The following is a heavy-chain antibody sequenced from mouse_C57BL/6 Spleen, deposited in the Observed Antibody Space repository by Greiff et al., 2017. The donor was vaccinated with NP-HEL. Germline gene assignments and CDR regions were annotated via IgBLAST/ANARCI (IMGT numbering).Heavy chain of an antibody. V-gene: IGHV5-16*01. D-gene: IGHD1-1*01. CDR3: ARDHYGSRYFDV. Sequence: EVKLVESEGGLVQPGSSMKLSCTASGFTFSDYYMAWVRQVPEKGLEWVANINYDGSSTYYLDSLKSRFIISRDNAKNILYLQMSSLKSEDTATYYCARDHYGSRYFDVWGTGTTVTVSS. CDR1: GFTFSDYY. CDR2: INYDGSST. J-gene: IGHJ1*03.